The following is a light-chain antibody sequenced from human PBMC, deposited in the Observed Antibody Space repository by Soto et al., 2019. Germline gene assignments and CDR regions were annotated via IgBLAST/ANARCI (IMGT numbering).Light chain of an antibody. CDR2: DVS. J-gene: IGLJ1*01. V-gene: IGLV2-11*01. Sequence: QSALTQPRSVSGSPGQSVTISCTGTSSDVGGYNYVSWYQQHPGKAPKLMIYDVSKRPSGVPDRFSGSKSGNTASLTISGLQAEDEADYYCCSYAGSYTHVFGTGTKVTDL. CDR1: SSDVGGYNY. CDR3: CSYAGSYTHV.